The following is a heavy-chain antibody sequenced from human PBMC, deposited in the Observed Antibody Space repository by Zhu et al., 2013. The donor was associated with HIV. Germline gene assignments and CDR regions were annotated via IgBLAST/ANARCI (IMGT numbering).Heavy chain of an antibody. CDR2: INHSGST. D-gene: IGHD2-15*01. J-gene: IGHJ6*02. V-gene: IGHV4-34*01. CDR1: GGSFSGYY. CDR3: ARGIDSIVNSEMDV. Sequence: QVQLQQWGAGLLKPSETLSLTCAVYGGSFSGYYWSWIRQPPGKGLEWIGEINHSGSTNYNPSLKSRVTISVDTSKNQFSLKLSSVTAADTAVYHCARGIDSIVNSEMDVWGQGATVTVS.